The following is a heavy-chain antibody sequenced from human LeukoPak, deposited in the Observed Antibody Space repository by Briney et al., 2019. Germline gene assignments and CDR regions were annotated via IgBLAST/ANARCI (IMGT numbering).Heavy chain of an antibody. J-gene: IGHJ4*02. D-gene: IGHD2-15*01. CDR1: GDSISSGNYY. V-gene: IGHV4-61*02. CDR3: ARGYCSGGYCYDFDN. Sequence: PSETLSLTCTVSGDSISSGNYYWSWIRQPAGKGLGWIGRIYTSGSTNYNPSLKSRVTTSVDTSKNQSSLNLSSVTAADTAVYYCARGYCSGGYCYDFDNWGQGTLVTVSS. CDR2: IYTSGST.